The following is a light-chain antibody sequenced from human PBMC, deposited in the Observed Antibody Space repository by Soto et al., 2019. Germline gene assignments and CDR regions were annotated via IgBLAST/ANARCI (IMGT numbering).Light chain of an antibody. J-gene: IGKJ2*01. CDR2: AAS. CDR3: QQSYSTPRT. V-gene: IGKV1-39*01. Sequence: DIQMTQSPSSLSASVGDRVTITCRASQSISSYLNWYQQKPGKAPKLLIYAASSLQSGVPSRFSGSGSGTDFTLTISSLQPEDCATYYCQQSYSTPRTFGQGTKLSIK. CDR1: QSISSY.